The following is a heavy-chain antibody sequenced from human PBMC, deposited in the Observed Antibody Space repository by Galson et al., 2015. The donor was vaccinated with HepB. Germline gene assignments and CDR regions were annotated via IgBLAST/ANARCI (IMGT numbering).Heavy chain of an antibody. V-gene: IGHV1-69*13. J-gene: IGHJ6*03. Sequence: SVKVSCKASGGTFRNFGVSWVRQAPGQGLEWMGGIIPIFRTANYAQKFQGRVTITADESTGTGYMELSSLRSEDTAVYFCARARGYNYVPNSYYYMDVWGKGTTVTVSS. CDR3: ARARGYNYVPNSYYYMDV. CDR1: GGTFRNFG. CDR2: IIPIFRTA. D-gene: IGHD5-24*01.